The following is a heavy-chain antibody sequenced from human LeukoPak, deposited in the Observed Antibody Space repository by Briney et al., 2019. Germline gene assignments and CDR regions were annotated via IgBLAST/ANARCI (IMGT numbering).Heavy chain of an antibody. CDR1: GFTFSNAW. CDR2: IKSKTDGGTT. D-gene: IGHD3-9*01. J-gene: IGHJ6*02. V-gene: IGHV3-15*01. Sequence: PGGSLRLSCAASGFTFSNAWMSWVRQAPGKGLEWVGRIKSKTDGGTTDYAAPVKGRFTISRDDSKNTLYLQMNSLKTEDTAVYYCARVTRYYDILTGFYYSGMDVWGQGTTVTVSS. CDR3: ARVTRYYDILTGFYYSGMDV.